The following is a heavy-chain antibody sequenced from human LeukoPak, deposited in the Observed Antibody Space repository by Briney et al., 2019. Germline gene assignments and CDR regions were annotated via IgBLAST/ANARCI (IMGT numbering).Heavy chain of an antibody. CDR2: IITSSDNT. Sequence: GGSLRLSCVTSGFIFSSYAMSWVRQAPGKGLEWVSNIITSSDNTHYADSVRGRFTISRDHSRNTLYLQMNNLRADDTALYFCARGDYSGSGSQVPLADYWGQGTLVTVSS. D-gene: IGHD3-10*01. CDR1: GFIFSSYA. CDR3: ARGDYSGSGSQVPLADY. J-gene: IGHJ4*02. V-gene: IGHV3-23*01.